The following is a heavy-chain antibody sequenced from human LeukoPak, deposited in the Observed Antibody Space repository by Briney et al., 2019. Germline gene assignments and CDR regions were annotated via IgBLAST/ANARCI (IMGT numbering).Heavy chain of an antibody. D-gene: IGHD4-11*01. Sequence: SETLSLTCTVSGGSISSGGYYWSWIRQPPGKGLEWIGYIYHSGSTYYNPSLKSRVTISVDRSKNQFSLKLSSVTAADTAVYYCARARLGDYRWFDPWGQGTLVTVSS. CDR2: IYHSGST. J-gene: IGHJ5*02. V-gene: IGHV4-30-2*01. CDR1: GGSISSGGYY. CDR3: ARARLGDYRWFDP.